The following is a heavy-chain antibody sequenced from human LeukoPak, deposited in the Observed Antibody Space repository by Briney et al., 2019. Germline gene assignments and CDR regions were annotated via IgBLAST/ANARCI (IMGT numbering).Heavy chain of an antibody. CDR3: ASPTVVQGEFRYNHLDY. Sequence: SETLSLTCTVSSGSVGSAGYYWSWIRQPPGGGLEWIGYIYYIRNTNYNPSLKSRVTMSLDPSKNQFSLKLNSVTAADTAVYYCASPTVVQGEFRYNHLDYWGQGTLVTVSS. CDR1: SGSVGSAGYY. J-gene: IGHJ4*02. V-gene: IGHV4-61*08. D-gene: IGHD3-10*01. CDR2: IYYIRNT.